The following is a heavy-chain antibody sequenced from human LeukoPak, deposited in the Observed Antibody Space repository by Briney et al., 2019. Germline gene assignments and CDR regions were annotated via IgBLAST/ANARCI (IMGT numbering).Heavy chain of an antibody. Sequence: SEPLSLTCALYGGSFSGYYSSWIRQPPGKGLEWIGEINHSGSTNYNPSLKSRVTISVDTSKSQFSLKLSSVTAADTAAYYCARTSIAAAGTSPYYYYMDVWGKGTTVTVSS. J-gene: IGHJ6*03. CDR1: GGSFSGYY. CDR2: INHSGST. D-gene: IGHD6-13*01. V-gene: IGHV4-34*01. CDR3: ARTSIAAAGTSPYYYYMDV.